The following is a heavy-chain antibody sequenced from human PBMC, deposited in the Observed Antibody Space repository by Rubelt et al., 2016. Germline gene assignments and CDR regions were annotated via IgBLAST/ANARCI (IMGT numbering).Heavy chain of an antibody. D-gene: IGHD1-26*01. J-gene: IGHJ6*02. CDR1: GYTFTSYG. Sequence: QVQLVQSGAEVKKPGASVKVSCKASGYTFTSYGISWVRQDPRQGLEWMGWISAYNGNTNYAQKLQGRVTRTTDTSASTTYMELRSMSSDDTAVYYGASGCVKTSREDGMDVWGQGTTVTVSS. V-gene: IGHV1-18*01. CDR3: ASGCVKTSREDGMDV. CDR2: ISAYNGNT.